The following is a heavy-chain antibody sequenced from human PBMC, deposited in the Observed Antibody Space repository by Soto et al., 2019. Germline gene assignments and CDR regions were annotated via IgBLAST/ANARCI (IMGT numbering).Heavy chain of an antibody. CDR2: IYYSGTS. J-gene: IGHJ5*02. CDR1: GGSISDDTYY. V-gene: IGHV4-39*01. CDR3: ARLHCDSPNCVPLDP. Sequence: QLQLQESGPGLVKPSETLSLTCTVSGGSISDDTYYWGWIRQPPGKGLEWIGSIYYSGTSSYNPSLKSRVTMSVDTSKTQLPLRLSSVTAADTAVYYCARLHCDSPNCVPLDPWGQGTLVIVSS. D-gene: IGHD2-2*01.